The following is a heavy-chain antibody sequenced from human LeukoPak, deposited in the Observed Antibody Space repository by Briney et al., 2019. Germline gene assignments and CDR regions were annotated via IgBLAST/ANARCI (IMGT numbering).Heavy chain of an antibody. CDR3: ARGVLLWFGPSGG. CDR1: GYTFTDYY. D-gene: IGHD3-10*01. J-gene: IGHJ4*02. V-gene: IGHV1-2*02. CDR2: INPNSGGT. Sequence: ASVRVSCKASGYTFTDYYMHWVRLAPGQGLEWMGWINPNSGGTKYAQKFQGRVTMTRDTSISTAYMELSSLRADDTAFYYCARGVLLWFGPSGGWGQGTLVTVSS.